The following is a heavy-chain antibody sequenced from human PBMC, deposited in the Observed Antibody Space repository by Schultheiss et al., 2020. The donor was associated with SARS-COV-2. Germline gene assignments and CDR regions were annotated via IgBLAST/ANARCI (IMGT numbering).Heavy chain of an antibody. Sequence: LSLTCAASGFTFSSYWMSWVRQAPGKGLEWVSALSGSGGSTYYADSVKGRFTISRDNAKNSLYLQMNSLRAEDTAVYYCARDGGSGGSGWYGWFDPWGQGTLVTVSS. V-gene: IGHV3-23*01. J-gene: IGHJ5*02. CDR1: GFTFSSYW. D-gene: IGHD6-19*01. CDR3: ARDGGSGGSGWYGWFDP. CDR2: LSGSGGST.